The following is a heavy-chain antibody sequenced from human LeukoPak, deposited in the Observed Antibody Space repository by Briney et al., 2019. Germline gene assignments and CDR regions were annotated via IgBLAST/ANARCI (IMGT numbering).Heavy chain of an antibody. J-gene: IGHJ4*02. CDR3: ARVFSSGWYVGY. CDR1: GFIFTSEG. D-gene: IGHD6-19*01. V-gene: IGHV3-30*02. Sequence: GGSLRLSCVASGFIFTSEGMHWVRQAPGKSLEWLAFIRRDESDKFYGDSVQGRFTISRDTSSNTVYLQMNSLRAEDTAVYYCARVFSSGWYVGYWGQGTLVTVSS. CDR2: IRRDESDK.